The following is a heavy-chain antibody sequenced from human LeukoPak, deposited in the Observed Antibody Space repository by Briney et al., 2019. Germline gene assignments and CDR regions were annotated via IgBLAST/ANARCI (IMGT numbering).Heavy chain of an antibody. D-gene: IGHD6-13*01. CDR1: GFTFSSYG. CDR3: AKAIAAAGDYFDY. V-gene: IGHV3-30*02. J-gene: IGHJ4*02. Sequence: PGGSLRLSCAASGFTFSSYGMHWVRQAPGKGLEWVAFIRYDGSNKYYADSVKGRFTISRNNSKNTLYLQMNSLRAEDTAVYYCAKAIAAAGDYFDYWGQGTLVTVSS. CDR2: IRYDGSNK.